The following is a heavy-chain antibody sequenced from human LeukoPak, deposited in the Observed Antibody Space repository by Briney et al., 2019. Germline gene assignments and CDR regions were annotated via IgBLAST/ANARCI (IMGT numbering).Heavy chain of an antibody. CDR2: ISHDGRDK. CDR3: AELGITMIGGV. Sequence: PGGSLRLSCAGSGFTFSNFGIHWARQTPGKGLEWLSLISHDGRDKHYADSVKGRFTISRDNAKNSLYLQMNSLRAEDTAVYYCAELGITMIGGVWGKGTTVTISS. V-gene: IGHV3-30*18. J-gene: IGHJ6*04. CDR1: GFTFSNFG. D-gene: IGHD3-10*02.